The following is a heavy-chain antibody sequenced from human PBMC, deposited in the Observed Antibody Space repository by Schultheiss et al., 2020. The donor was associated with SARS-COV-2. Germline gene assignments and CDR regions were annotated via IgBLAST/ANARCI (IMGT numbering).Heavy chain of an antibody. CDR2: INSDGSST. Sequence: GSLRLSCAASGFTFSNAWMSWVRQAPGKGLEWVGRINSDGSSTTYADSVKGRFTISRDNAKNTLFLQMNSLRAEDTAVYYCARVQGYERDYWGQGTLVTVSS. CDR1: GFTFSNAW. J-gene: IGHJ4*02. CDR3: ARVQGYERDY. V-gene: IGHV3-74*01. D-gene: IGHD5-12*01.